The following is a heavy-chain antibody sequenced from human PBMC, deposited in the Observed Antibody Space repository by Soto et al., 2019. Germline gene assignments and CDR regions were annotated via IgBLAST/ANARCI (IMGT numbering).Heavy chain of an antibody. CDR1: GYSFTSYW. D-gene: IGHD3-16*01. CDR2: IDPSDSYT. CDR3: ARHGGVPFDY. J-gene: IGHJ4*02. Sequence: GESLKISCKGSGYSFTSYWINWVRQMPGKGLEGMGRIDPSDSYTNYSPSFQGHVTISVDKSISTAYLQWSSLKASDTAMYYWARHGGVPFDYWGQGALVTVSS. V-gene: IGHV5-10-1*01.